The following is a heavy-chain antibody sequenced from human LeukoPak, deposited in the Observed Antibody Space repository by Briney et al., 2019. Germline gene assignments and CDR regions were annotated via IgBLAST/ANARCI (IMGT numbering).Heavy chain of an antibody. CDR1: GGSFSGYD. CDR3: ARGRVYYYGMDV. V-gene: IGHV4-34*01. J-gene: IGHJ6*02. CDR2: INHSGST. Sequence: PSETLSLTCAVYGGSFSGYDWSWIRQPPGKGLEWIGEINHSGSTNYNPSLKSRVTISVDTSKSQFSLKLSSVTAADTAVYYCARGRVYYYGMDVWGQGTTVTVS.